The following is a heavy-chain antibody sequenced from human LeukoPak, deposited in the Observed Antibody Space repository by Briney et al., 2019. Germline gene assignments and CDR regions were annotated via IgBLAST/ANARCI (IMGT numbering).Heavy chain of an antibody. D-gene: IGHD1-26*01. J-gene: IGHJ4*02. CDR2: IYGADGT. CDR3: ARDGLLGATNPFDY. V-gene: IGHV3-66*01. Sequence: AGSLRLSCAASGFSVSTKYMSWVRKAPGKGLEWVSVIYGADGTYYADSVKGRFTISRDNSKNTLYLQMNSLRPEDTAVYYCARDGLLGATNPFDYWGQGTLVTVSS. CDR1: GFSVSTKY.